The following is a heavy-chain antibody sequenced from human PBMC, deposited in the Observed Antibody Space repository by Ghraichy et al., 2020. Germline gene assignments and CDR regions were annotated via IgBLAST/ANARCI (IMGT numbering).Heavy chain of an antibody. Sequence: ASVKVSCKASGYTFTNYGISWVRQAPGQGLEWMGWISGYKENTDYAPKFQGRITMTRDTSTSTAYMELRSLRVDDTAVYYCGRDFPLVVDGTLGWLEAWGQGTRVTVSS. D-gene: IGHD6-19*01. CDR2: ISGYKENT. V-gene: IGHV1-18*04. CDR3: GRDFPLVVDGTLGWLEA. J-gene: IGHJ5*02. CDR1: GYTFTNYG.